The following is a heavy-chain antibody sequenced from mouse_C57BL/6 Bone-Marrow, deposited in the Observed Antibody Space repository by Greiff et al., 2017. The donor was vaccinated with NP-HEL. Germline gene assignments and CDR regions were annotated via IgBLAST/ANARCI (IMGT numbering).Heavy chain of an antibody. Sequence: DVHLVESGGGLVQPGGSLKLSCAASGFTFSDYGMAWVRQAPRKGPEWVAFISNLAYSIYYADTVTGRFTISRENAKNTLYLEMSSLRSEDTAMYYCARHEGAWFAYWGQGTLVTVSA. CDR2: ISNLAYSI. J-gene: IGHJ3*01. V-gene: IGHV5-15*01. CDR3: ARHEGAWFAY. CDR1: GFTFSDYG.